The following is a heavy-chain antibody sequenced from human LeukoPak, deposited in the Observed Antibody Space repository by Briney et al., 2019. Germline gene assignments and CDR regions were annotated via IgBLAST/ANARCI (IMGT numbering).Heavy chain of an antibody. D-gene: IGHD3-16*02. CDR1: GYSFTTYW. Sequence: GESLKISCKGSGYSFTTYWIGWVRQMPGKGLEWMGIIYPGDSDSRNSPSFQGQVTISADKSISTAYLQWSSLKASDTAMYYCARAANVYYDYVWGSYRYTWFDPWGQGTLVTVSS. CDR3: ARAANVYYDYVWGSYRYTWFDP. J-gene: IGHJ5*02. V-gene: IGHV5-51*01. CDR2: IYPGDSDS.